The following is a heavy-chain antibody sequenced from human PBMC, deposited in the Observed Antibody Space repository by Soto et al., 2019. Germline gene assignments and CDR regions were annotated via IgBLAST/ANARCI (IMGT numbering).Heavy chain of an antibody. J-gene: IGHJ5*02. CDR3: ARDSSIAAHEGYRGAIWFDP. D-gene: IGHD6-6*01. V-gene: IGHV1-69*13. Sequence: GASVKVSCKASGGTFSSYAISWVRQAPGQGLEWMGGIIPIFGTANYAQKFQGRVTITADESTSTAYMELSSLRSEDTAVYYCARDSSIAAHEGYRGAIWFDPWGQGTLVTVSS. CDR1: GGTFSSYA. CDR2: IIPIFGTA.